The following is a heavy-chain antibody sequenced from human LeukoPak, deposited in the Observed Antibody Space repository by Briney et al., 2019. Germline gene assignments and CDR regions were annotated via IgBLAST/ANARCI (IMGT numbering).Heavy chain of an antibody. D-gene: IGHD3-22*01. CDR2: IYYSGST. Sequence: PSETLSLTCTVSGGSISSSSYYWGWIRQPPGKGLEWIGSIYYSGSTYYNPSLKSRVTISVDKSKNQFSLKLSSVTAADTAVYYCARVSQVMKNSGYLDYWGQGTLVTVSS. CDR3: ARVSQVMKNSGYLDY. V-gene: IGHV4-39*07. J-gene: IGHJ4*02. CDR1: GGSISSSSYY.